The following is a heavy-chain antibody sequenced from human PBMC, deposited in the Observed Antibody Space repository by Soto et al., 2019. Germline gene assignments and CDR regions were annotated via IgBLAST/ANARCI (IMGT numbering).Heavy chain of an antibody. Sequence: PSETLSLTCTVSGGSIHNNYYYWGWVRQPPGKGLEWVASISYSGTTYYNPSLKSRVTESIDTSTNQFSLKLTSVTAADTAVYYCARHFVAVVIKGWGYWGQGKLVTVPQ. J-gene: IGHJ4*02. D-gene: IGHD3-10*01. CDR3: ARHFVAVVIKGWGY. V-gene: IGHV4-39*01. CDR1: GGSIHNNYYY. CDR2: ISYSGTT.